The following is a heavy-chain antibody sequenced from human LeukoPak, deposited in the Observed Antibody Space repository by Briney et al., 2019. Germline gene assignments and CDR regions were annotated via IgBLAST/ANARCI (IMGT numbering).Heavy chain of an antibody. CDR1: GFTFRNYG. CDR3: ARDLGATDAFDI. V-gene: IGHV3-30*02. Sequence: GGSLRLSCVASGFTFRNYGMHWVRQAPGKGLEWVAFIRYDGSYKGYADSVKGRFTISRDNSKNTLYLQMNSLRAEDTAVYYCARDLGATDAFDIWGQGTMVTVSS. D-gene: IGHD3-10*01. J-gene: IGHJ3*02. CDR2: IRYDGSYK.